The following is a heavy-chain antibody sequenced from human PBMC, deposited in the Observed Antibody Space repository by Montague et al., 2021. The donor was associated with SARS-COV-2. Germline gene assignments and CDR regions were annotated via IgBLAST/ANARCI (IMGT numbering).Heavy chain of an antibody. CDR2: INHSGST. V-gene: IGHV4-34*01. CDR1: GGSFSGYY. D-gene: IGHD3-10*01. J-gene: IGHJ3*02. Sequence: SETLSLTCAVYGGSFSGYYCSWIRQPPGKGLEWIGEINHSGSTNYNPSLKSRVTISVDTSKNQFSLKLSSVTAADTAVYYCAIPMVRGFSRAFDIWGQGTMVTVSS. CDR3: AIPMVRGFSRAFDI.